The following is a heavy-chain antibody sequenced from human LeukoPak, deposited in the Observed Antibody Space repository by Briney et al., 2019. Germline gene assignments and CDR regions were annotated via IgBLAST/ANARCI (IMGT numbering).Heavy chain of an antibody. J-gene: IGHJ4*02. CDR1: GFTFSSYS. CDR3: ARDILTKQAYSGYDN. CDR2: ISSSSNTI. D-gene: IGHD5-12*01. Sequence: GGSLRLSCAASGFTFSSYSMNWVRQAPGKGLEWVSYISSSSNTIYYADSVKGRFTISIDNAKNSLYLQMNSLRDEDTAVYYCARDILTKQAYSGYDNWGQGTLVTVSS. V-gene: IGHV3-48*02.